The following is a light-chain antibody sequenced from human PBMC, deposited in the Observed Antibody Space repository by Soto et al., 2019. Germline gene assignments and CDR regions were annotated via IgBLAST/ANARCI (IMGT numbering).Light chain of an antibody. CDR3: AVWDDSLNGPV. CDR1: SSNVGSNT. Sequence: QPVLTQPPSASGTPGQRVTISCSGSSSNVGSNTVNWYQHLPGAAPKLLIYSSNQRPSGVPARFSGSRSGTSASLAISGLQSEDEADYYCAVWDDSLNGPVFGGGTKLTVL. CDR2: SSN. V-gene: IGLV1-44*01. J-gene: IGLJ3*02.